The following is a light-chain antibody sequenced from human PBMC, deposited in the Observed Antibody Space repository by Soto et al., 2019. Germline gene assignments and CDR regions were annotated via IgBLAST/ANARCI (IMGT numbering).Light chain of an antibody. CDR2: SAS. CDR1: QAMSTY. J-gene: IGKJ4*01. CDR3: QQLNGYQLA. V-gene: IGKV1-9*01. Sequence: DIQLTQSPSFLSAFVGDTVTITCRASQAMSTYLAWYQQKPGKVPKLLIRSASTLQSGVPPRFSGGGSGTEFTLTISTLQPDDYGLYYCQQLNGYQLAFGWGTNVEIK.